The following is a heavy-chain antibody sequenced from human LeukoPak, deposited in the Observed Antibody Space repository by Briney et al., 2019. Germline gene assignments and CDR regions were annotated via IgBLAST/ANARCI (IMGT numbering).Heavy chain of an antibody. J-gene: IGHJ4*02. V-gene: IGHV4-4*02. CDR1: DGSISSDDW. CDR2: FSHSGIT. D-gene: IGHD1-1*01. Sequence: SETLSLTCAVSDGSISSDDWWSWVRQAPGKGLEWIGEFSHSGITNFNPSLKSRVTISVDKSRNQFSLNLISVTAADTAVYFCARNGGHNQEHWGQGTLVTVSS. CDR3: ARNGGHNQEH.